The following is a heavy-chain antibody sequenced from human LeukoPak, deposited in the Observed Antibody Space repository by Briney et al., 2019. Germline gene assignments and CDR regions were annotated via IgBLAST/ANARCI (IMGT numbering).Heavy chain of an antibody. CDR1: GGSISSSSYY. V-gene: IGHV4-39*07. D-gene: IGHD2-15*01. CDR3: ARAHRLLYYYYGMDV. Sequence: SETLSLTCTVSGGSISSSSYYWGWIRQPPGKGLEWIGSIYYSGSTYYNPSLKSRVTISVDTSKNQFSLKLSSVTAADTAVYYCARAHRLLYYYYGMDVWGQGTTVTVSS. J-gene: IGHJ6*02. CDR2: IYYSGST.